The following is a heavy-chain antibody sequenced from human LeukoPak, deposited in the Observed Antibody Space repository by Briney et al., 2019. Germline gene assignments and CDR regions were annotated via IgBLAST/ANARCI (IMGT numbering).Heavy chain of an antibody. V-gene: IGHV3-9*01. Sequence: GRSLRLSCAASGFTFDDYAMHWVRQAPGKGLEWVSGISRNSGSIGYADSVKGRFTISRDNAKNSLYLQMNSLRAEDTALYYCAKDGGAAVWAFDIWGQGTMVTVSS. D-gene: IGHD6-13*01. J-gene: IGHJ3*02. CDR1: GFTFDDYA. CDR2: ISRNSGSI. CDR3: AKDGGAAVWAFDI.